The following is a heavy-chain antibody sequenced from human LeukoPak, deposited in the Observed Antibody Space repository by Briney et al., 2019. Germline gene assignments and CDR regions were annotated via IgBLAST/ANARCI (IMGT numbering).Heavy chain of an antibody. V-gene: IGHV3-30-3*01. J-gene: IGHJ6*02. Sequence: GGSLRFSCAASGFTFSSYAMHWVRQAPGKGLEWVAVISYDGSNKYYADSVKGRFTISRDNSKNTLYLQMNSLRAEDTAVYYCARGRGSYYYYGMDVWGQGTTVTVSS. CDR3: ARGRGSYYYYGMDV. CDR1: GFTFSSYA. D-gene: IGHD3-10*01. CDR2: ISYDGSNK.